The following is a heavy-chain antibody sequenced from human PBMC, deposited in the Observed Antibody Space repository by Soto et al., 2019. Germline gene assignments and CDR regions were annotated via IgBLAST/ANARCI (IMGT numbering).Heavy chain of an antibody. J-gene: IGHJ1*01. CDR2: IYYSGST. D-gene: IGHD6-19*01. Sequence: PSETLSLTCTVSGGSISSGGYYWSWIRQHPGKGLEWIGYIYYSGSTYYNPSLKSRVTISVDTSKNQFSLKLSSATAADTAVYYCARGGGSGWYGEYFQHWGQGTLVTVSP. CDR3: ARGGGSGWYGEYFQH. CDR1: GGSISSGGYY. V-gene: IGHV4-31*03.